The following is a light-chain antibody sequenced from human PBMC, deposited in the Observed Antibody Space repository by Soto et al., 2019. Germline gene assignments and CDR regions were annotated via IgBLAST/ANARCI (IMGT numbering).Light chain of an antibody. CDR2: GAS. V-gene: IGKV3-20*01. CDR1: QSVSSNY. J-gene: IGKJ1*01. CDR3: QQYGTSPRT. Sequence: EIVLTQSPGTLSLSTGERATLSCRASQSVSSNYLAWYQQKPGQAPRLLIYGASSRATGIPDRFSGSGSQTDFTLTISRLEPEDFAVYYCQQYGTSPRTFGQGTKVDIK.